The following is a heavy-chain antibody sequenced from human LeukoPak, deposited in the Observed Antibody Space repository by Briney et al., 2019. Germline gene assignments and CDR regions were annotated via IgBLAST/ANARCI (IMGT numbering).Heavy chain of an antibody. Sequence: AGGSLRLSYAASGFTFSSYSMNWVRQAPGKGLEWVSSISSSSSYIYYADSVKGRFTISRDNAKNSLYLQMNSLRAEDTAVYYCARDLGDFWSGYPYGMDVWGQGTTVTVSS. V-gene: IGHV3-21*01. CDR3: ARDLGDFWSGYPYGMDV. CDR1: GFTFSSYS. D-gene: IGHD3-3*01. CDR2: ISSSSSYI. J-gene: IGHJ6*02.